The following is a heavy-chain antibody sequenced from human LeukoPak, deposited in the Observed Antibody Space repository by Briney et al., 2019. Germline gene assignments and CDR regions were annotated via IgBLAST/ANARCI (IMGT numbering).Heavy chain of an antibody. CDR3: ARDSGRGGESGYYDL. D-gene: IGHD3-3*01. V-gene: IGHV3-7*01. CDR1: GFSFSDYW. J-gene: IGHJ5*02. CDR2: IKQDGSQR. Sequence: PGGSLRLSCAASGFSFSDYWMSWVRQAPGKGLEWVANIKQDGSQRYYVDSVKGRFPISRDNAKNSLYLQMSSLRAEDTAMYYCARDSGRGGESGYYDLWGQGTLVAVSS.